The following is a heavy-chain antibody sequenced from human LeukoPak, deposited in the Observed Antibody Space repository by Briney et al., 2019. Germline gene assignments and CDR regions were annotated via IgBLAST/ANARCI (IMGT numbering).Heavy chain of an antibody. CDR1: GYTFTSNY. J-gene: IGHJ4*02. CDR2: ISPSGGST. V-gene: IGHV1-46*01. D-gene: IGHD6-13*01. Sequence: GASVKVSCKAFGYTFTSNYMHWVRQAPGQGPEWMGVISPSGGSTTYAQKLQGRVTMTTDTSTSTAYMELRSLRSDDTAVYYCARVAAADYFDYWGQGTLVTVSS. CDR3: ARVAAADYFDY.